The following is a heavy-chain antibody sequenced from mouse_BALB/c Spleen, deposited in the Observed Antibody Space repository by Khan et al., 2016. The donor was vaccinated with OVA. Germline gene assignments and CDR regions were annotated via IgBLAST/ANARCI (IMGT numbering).Heavy chain of an antibody. Sequence: QAQLKESGPDLVAPSQSLSITCTVSGFSLTSYAIHWVRQPPGKGLEWLVVIWSDGRTTYNSALKSRLSISKDNSKSQVFLKINSLQTDDTAMYYCARHQFPLSMDSWGQGTSVTVSS. J-gene: IGHJ4*01. V-gene: IGHV2-6-2*01. CDR1: GFSLTSYA. CDR2: IWSDGRT. CDR3: ARHQFPLSMDS.